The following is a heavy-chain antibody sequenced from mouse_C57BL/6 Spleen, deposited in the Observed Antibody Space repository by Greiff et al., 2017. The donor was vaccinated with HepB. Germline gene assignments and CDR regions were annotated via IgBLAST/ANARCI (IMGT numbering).Heavy chain of an antibody. V-gene: IGHV5-4*01. CDR3: ARDDSGYFDY. CDR1: GFTFSSYA. D-gene: IGHD3-2*02. J-gene: IGHJ2*01. Sequence: EVKLQESGGGLVKPGGSLKLSCAASGFTFSSYAMSWVRQTPEKRLEWVATISDGGSYTYSPDNVKGRFTISRDNAKNNLYLQMSHLKSEDTAMYYCARDDSGYFDYWGQGTTLTVSS. CDR2: ISDGGSYT.